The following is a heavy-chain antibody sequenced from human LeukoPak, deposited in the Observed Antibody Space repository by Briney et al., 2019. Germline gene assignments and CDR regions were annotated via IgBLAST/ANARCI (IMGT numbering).Heavy chain of an antibody. D-gene: IGHD3-16*01. J-gene: IGHJ6*03. V-gene: IGHV1-18*01. CDR3: ARIRFYYYYYMDV. CDR2: ISAYNGNT. Sequence: VKVCCKASGYTFTSSGISWVRQAPGQGLEWMGWISAYNGNTNYAQKLQGRVTMTTDTSTSTAYMELRSLRSDGTAVYYCARIRFYYYYYMDVWGKGTTVTVSS. CDR1: GYTFTSSG.